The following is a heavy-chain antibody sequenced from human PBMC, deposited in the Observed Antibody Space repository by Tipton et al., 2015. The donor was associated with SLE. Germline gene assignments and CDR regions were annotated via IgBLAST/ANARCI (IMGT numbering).Heavy chain of an antibody. D-gene: IGHD6-19*01. V-gene: IGHV3-43D*03. J-gene: IGHJ4*02. CDR2: ITWDGSDT. Sequence: SLRLSCAASGFTFDDYAMHWVRQAPGKGLEWVALITWDGSDTYYADSVAGRFAVSRDNSRNSLFLQMNSLTVEDSGIYYCAKDMDTTGCPDFWGPGTLVTVSS. CDR1: GFTFDDYA. CDR3: AKDMDTTGCPDF.